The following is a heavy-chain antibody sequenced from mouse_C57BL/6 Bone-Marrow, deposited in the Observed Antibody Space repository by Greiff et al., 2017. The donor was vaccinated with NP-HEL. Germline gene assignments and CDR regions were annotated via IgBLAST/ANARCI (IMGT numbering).Heavy chain of an antibody. V-gene: IGHV1-50*01. CDR2: IDPSDSYT. D-gene: IGHD1-1*01. CDR1: GYTFTSYW. CDR3: ARGYYGSSYAWFAY. Sequence: QVQLQQPGAELVKPGASVKLSCKASGYTFTSYWMQWVKQRPGQGLEWIGEIDPSDSYTNYNQKFKGKATLTVDNSSSTAYMQLSSLTSEYSAGYYCARGYYGSSYAWFAYWGQGTLVTVSA. J-gene: IGHJ3*01.